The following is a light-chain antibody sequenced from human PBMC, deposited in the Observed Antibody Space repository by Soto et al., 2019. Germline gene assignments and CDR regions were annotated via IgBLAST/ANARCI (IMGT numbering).Light chain of an antibody. J-gene: IGLJ1*01. V-gene: IGLV1-44*01. Sequence: QSVLTQPPSASGTPGQTVTISCSISSPDVGTNPVAWYQQLPGTAPKLLIYTNSQRPLGVPVRFSGSKSGTSASLAISGLQSEDEGDYYCATWDDNVYVFGTGTKVTVL. CDR1: SPDVGTNP. CDR2: TNS. CDR3: ATWDDNVYV.